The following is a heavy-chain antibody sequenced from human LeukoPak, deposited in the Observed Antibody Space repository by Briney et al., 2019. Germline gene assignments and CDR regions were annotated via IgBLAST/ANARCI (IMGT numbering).Heavy chain of an antibody. Sequence: GSLRLSCAASGITFSNAWMTWVRQAPGKGLEWVAVISYDGSNKHYADSVKGRFTISRDNSKNTLYLQMTSLRAEDTAVYYCATSVEVAGSDYWGQGTLVTVSS. CDR1: GITFSNAW. CDR2: ISYDGSNK. J-gene: IGHJ4*02. CDR3: ATSVEVAGSDY. V-gene: IGHV3-30*03. D-gene: IGHD6-19*01.